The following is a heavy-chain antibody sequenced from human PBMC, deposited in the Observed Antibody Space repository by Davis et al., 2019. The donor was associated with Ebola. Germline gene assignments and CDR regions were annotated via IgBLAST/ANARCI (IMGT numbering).Heavy chain of an antibody. J-gene: IGHJ4*02. Sequence: GESLKISCAASGFTFSRYWMHWVRQAPGKALVYVSRISSDGGITSYADSVKGRFTISRDNAKSTLYLQMNSLTAEDTAVYYCVRTTYGAPEYWGQGTLVTVSS. CDR1: GFTFSRYW. CDR3: VRTTYGAPEY. CDR2: ISSDGGIT. D-gene: IGHD4-17*01. V-gene: IGHV3-74*01.